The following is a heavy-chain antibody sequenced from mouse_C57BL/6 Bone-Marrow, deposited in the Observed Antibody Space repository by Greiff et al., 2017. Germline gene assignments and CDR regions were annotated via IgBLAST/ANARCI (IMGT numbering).Heavy chain of an antibody. CDR3: ARLNSYYDYDGAMDY. D-gene: IGHD2-4*01. CDR1: GYTFTSYW. V-gene: IGHV1-69*01. J-gene: IGHJ4*01. Sequence: VQLQQSGAELVMPGASVKLSCKASGYTFTSYWMHWVKQRPGQGLEWIGEIDPSDSYTNYNQKFKGKTTLTVDKSSSTAYMQLSSLTSEDSAVFYCARLNSYYDYDGAMDYWGQGTSVTVSS. CDR2: IDPSDSYT.